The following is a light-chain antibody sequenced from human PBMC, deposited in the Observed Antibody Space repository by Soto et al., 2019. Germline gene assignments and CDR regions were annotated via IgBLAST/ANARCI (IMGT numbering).Light chain of an antibody. J-gene: IGKJ2*01. CDR1: QSILHTSNNKNY. V-gene: IGKV4-1*01. CDR3: QQYYPTPVYT. Sequence: DIVMTQSPDSLSVSLGERATINFKSSQSILHTSNNKNYLAWYQQKPGQPPKLLIYWASTREFGVPDRFSGSGTGTDFALTISSLQAEDVAVYYCQQYYPTPVYTFGQGTKLEIK. CDR2: WAS.